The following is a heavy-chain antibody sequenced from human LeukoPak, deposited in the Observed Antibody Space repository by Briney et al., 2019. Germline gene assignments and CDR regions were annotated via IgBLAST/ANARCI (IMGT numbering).Heavy chain of an antibody. CDR2: ISSSSSYI. J-gene: IGHJ4*02. V-gene: IGHV3-21*01. Sequence: GGSLRLSCAASGFTFSSYSMNWVRQAPGKGLEWVSSISSSSSYIYYADSVKGRFTISRDNAKNSLYLQMNSLRAEDTAVCYCASGSTVTGVDYWGQGTLVTVSS. CDR3: ASGSTVTGVDY. CDR1: GFTFSSYS. D-gene: IGHD4-17*01.